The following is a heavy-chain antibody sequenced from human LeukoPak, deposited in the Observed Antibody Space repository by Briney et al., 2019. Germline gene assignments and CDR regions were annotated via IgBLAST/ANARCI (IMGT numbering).Heavy chain of an antibody. CDR2: ISYDGNTK. CDR1: GFTFNSYG. J-gene: IGHJ4*02. D-gene: IGHD2-15*01. CDR3: AKDLGYCSGASCLLYDY. Sequence: GGSLRLSCAASGFTFNSYGMHWVRQTPGKGLEWVAVISYDGNTKYYADSVKGRFTVSRDNTKNTMSLQMNSLSPEDTAVYYCAKDLGYCSGASCLLYDYWGQGTLVTVSS. V-gene: IGHV3-30*18.